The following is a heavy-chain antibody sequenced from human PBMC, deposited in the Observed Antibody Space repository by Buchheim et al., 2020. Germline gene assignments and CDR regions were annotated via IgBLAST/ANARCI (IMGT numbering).Heavy chain of an antibody. CDR2: INSDGSST. J-gene: IGHJ4*02. Sequence: VQLVESGGGLVQPGGSLRLSCAASGFTFSDLWMHWVRQTPGKGLMWVSRINSDGSSTIYGESVKGRFTVSRDKAKKTLYLQMNSLRAEDTGVYYCARDPLLNGGTLDYWGQGT. D-gene: IGHD1-1*01. V-gene: IGHV3-74*01. CDR1: GFTFSDLW. CDR3: ARDPLLNGGTLDY.